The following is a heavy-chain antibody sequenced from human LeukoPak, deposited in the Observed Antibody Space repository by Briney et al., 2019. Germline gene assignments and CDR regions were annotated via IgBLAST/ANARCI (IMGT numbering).Heavy chain of an antibody. CDR2: TYYSGST. D-gene: IGHD6-13*01. Sequence: SETLSLTCTVSGGSISSSSYYWGWIRQPPGKGLEWIGSTYYSGSTYYNPSLKSRVTISVDTSKNQFSLKLSSVTAADTAVYYCARQVIAAADNYYFDYWGQGTLVTVSS. CDR1: GGSISSSSYY. CDR3: ARQVIAAADNYYFDY. V-gene: IGHV4-39*01. J-gene: IGHJ4*02.